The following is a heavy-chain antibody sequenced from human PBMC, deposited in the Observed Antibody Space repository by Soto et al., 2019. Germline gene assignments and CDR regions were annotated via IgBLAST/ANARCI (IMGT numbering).Heavy chain of an antibody. V-gene: IGHV1-18*01. J-gene: IGHJ4*02. D-gene: IGHD4-17*01. CDR3: ARVKSTVTTPESFVLPLNLDY. CDR2: ISTYNGHT. Sequence: QVQLVQSGPEVKKPGASVKVSCKTSGYTFTSLGITWVRQAPGQGLEWMGWISTYNGHTKYSEKLQGRVTMTTDTPTATAYMDLRSLASDDTAVYFCARVKSTVTTPESFVLPLNLDYWGQGTLISVSS. CDR1: GYTFTSLG.